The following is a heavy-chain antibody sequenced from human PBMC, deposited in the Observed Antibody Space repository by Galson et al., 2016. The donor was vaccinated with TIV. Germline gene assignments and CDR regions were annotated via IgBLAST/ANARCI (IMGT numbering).Heavy chain of an antibody. CDR2: IRSHFDGGTI. V-gene: IGHV3-15*01. J-gene: IGHJ3*02. CDR3: SREAYGGVLGSDASDI. Sequence: SLRLSCAASGLIFSNAWMTWVRQEPGKGLEWVGRIRSHFDGGTIDYAASVKGRFIISRDDSAQTLYLQMTSLKTEDTGIYYCSREAYGGVLGSDASDIWVQGTLVTVSS. CDR1: GLIFSNAW. D-gene: IGHD4-23*01.